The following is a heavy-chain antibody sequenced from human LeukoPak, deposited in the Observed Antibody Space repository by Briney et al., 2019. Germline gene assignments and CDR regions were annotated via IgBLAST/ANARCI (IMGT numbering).Heavy chain of an antibody. D-gene: IGHD3-3*01. CDR2: IYPSGST. Sequence: SETLSLTCSVSGGYIRTGLFYWHWIRQPAGKGLEWIGRIYPSGSTNYNPSLKSRVTISVDTSKNHFSLQLSSVTAADTALYYCARGQYDFWSGYDVNWFDPWGQGTLVTVSS. V-gene: IGHV4-61*02. J-gene: IGHJ5*02. CDR1: GGYIRTGLFY. CDR3: ARGQYDFWSGYDVNWFDP.